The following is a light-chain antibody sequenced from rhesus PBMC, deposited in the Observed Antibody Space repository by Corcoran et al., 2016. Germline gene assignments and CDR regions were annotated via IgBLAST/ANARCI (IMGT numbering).Light chain of an antibody. Sequence: DIQMTQSPSALSASVGDRVTISCRASQNIYSNLAWYQQKPVKAPRLLIYAASSLQTGIPYRFSGSGSGTDFTLTISSLQPEDSAAYYCQHYYDNPLTFGGGTKVEIK. J-gene: IGKJ4*01. V-gene: IGKV1S12*01. CDR3: QHYYDNPLT. CDR2: AAS. CDR1: QNIYSN.